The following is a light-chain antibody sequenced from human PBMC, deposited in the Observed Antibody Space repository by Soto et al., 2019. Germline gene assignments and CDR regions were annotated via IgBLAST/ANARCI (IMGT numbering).Light chain of an antibody. CDR1: QDIRKY. CDR3: QHYGHVPPFT. CDR2: GAS. Sequence: DIQMTQSPSSLSASVGDRVTITCQASQDIRKYLSWYQQKPGKAPKLLIYGASYLETGVPSRFSGSGYGTDFTFTISSLQPEDIATYYCQHYGHVPPFTFGPGTKVTIK. V-gene: IGKV1-33*01. J-gene: IGKJ3*01.